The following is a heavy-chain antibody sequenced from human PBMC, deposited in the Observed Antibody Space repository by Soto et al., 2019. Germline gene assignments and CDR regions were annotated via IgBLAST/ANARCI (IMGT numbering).Heavy chain of an antibody. D-gene: IGHD6-6*01. V-gene: IGHV4-61*01. Sequence: SETLSLTCTVSGGSVSSGSYYWSWIRQPPGKELEWIGYIYYSGSTNYNTSLKSRVTISVDTSKNQFSLKLSSVTAADTAVYYCARVSAGSSSDYWGQGTLVTVSS. CDR1: GGSVSSGSYY. CDR2: IYYSGST. CDR3: ARVSAGSSSDY. J-gene: IGHJ4*02.